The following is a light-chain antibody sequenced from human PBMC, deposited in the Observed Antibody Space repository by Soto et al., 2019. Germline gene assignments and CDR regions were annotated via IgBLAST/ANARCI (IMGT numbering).Light chain of an antibody. Sequence: DIVMTQTPGSLAVSLGERATIRCKSSQSVFFSSNNKNFLAWYQHKPGQPPKLLIYWASTRLSGVPDRFSGSGSGTDFTLTIDSLQPADVAVYYCQQYFGTPYTFGQVTKLEIK. CDR2: WAS. CDR1: QSVFFSSNNKNF. V-gene: IGKV4-1*01. J-gene: IGKJ2*01. CDR3: QQYFGTPYT.